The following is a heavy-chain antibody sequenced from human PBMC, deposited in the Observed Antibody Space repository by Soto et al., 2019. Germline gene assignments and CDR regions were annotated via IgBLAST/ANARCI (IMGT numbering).Heavy chain of an antibody. D-gene: IGHD2-15*01. CDR2: INSDGSST. CDR3: VRTSLVVAAATREDY. CDR1: GFTFSSYW. Sequence: GGSLRLSCAASGFTFSSYWMHWVRQAPGKGLVWVSRINSDGSSTSYADSVKGRFTISRDNAKNTLYLQMNSLRAEDTAVYYCVRTSLVVAAATREDYWGQGTLVTVSA. J-gene: IGHJ4*02. V-gene: IGHV3-74*01.